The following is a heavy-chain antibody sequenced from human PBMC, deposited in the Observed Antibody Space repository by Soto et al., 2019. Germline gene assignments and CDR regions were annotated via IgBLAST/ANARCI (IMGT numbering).Heavy chain of an antibody. CDR3: AREPDCSSTSCYSVWFDP. D-gene: IGHD2-2*01. J-gene: IGHJ5*02. V-gene: IGHV1-69*04. CDR2: IIPILGIA. Sequence: SVKVSCKASGGTFSSYTISWVRQAPGQGLEWMGRIIPILGIANYAQKFQGRVTITADKSTSTAYMELSSLRSEDTAVYYCAREPDCSSTSCYSVWFDPWGQGTLVTVSS. CDR1: GGTFSSYT.